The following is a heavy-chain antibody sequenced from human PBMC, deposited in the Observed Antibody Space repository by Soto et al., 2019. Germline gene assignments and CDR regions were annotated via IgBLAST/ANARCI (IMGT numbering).Heavy chain of an antibody. D-gene: IGHD1-26*01. Sequence: GGSLRLSCTASGFTFGDYAMSWVRQAPGKGLEWVGFIRSKAYGGTTEYAASVKGRFTISRDDSKSIAYLQMNSLKTEDTAVYYCTSFRPTETYSGSYYALFDYWGQGTLVTVSS. CDR3: TSFRPTETYSGSYYALFDY. V-gene: IGHV3-49*04. CDR2: IRSKAYGGTT. CDR1: GFTFGDYA. J-gene: IGHJ4*02.